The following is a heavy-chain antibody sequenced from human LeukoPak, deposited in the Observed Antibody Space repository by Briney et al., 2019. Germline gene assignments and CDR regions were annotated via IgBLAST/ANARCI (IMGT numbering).Heavy chain of an antibody. CDR3: ARSKTRNYWYGMDV. CDR2: ISSSSSYI. CDR1: GFTFSSYS. Sequence: PGGSLRLSCAASGFTFSSYSMNWVRQAPGKGLEWVSSISSSSSYIYYADSVKGRFTISRDNAKNSLYLQMNSLRAEDTAVYYCARSKTRNYWYGMDVWGQGTTVTVSS. V-gene: IGHV3-21*01. J-gene: IGHJ6*02.